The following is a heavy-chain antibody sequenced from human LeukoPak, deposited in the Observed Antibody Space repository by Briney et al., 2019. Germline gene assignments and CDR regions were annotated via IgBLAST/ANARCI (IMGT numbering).Heavy chain of an antibody. Sequence: SETLSLTCTVSGGSISGYYWNWIRQPPGKGLEWIGYIYTSGSTNYNTSLKSRVTMSVDTSKNQFSLKLISVTAADTAMYYCARHSAMAMPFDYWGQGTLVTVSS. CDR1: GGSISGYY. CDR3: ARHSAMAMPFDY. CDR2: IYTSGST. J-gene: IGHJ4*02. V-gene: IGHV4-4*09. D-gene: IGHD2-2*01.